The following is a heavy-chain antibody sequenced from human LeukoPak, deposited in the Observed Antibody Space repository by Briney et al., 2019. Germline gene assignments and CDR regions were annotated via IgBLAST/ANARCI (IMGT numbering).Heavy chain of an antibody. CDR1: GGSFSSYA. CDR2: IIPIFGTA. V-gene: IGHV1-69*13. CDR3: VSEKSGYDVGGGDDAFDI. J-gene: IGHJ3*02. D-gene: IGHD5-12*01. Sequence: SVKVSCKASGGSFSSYAISWVRQAPGQGLEWMGGIIPIFGTANYAQKFQGRVTITADESTSTAYMELSRLRSEATAVYYCVSEKSGYDVGGGDDAFDICGQGTMVTVSS.